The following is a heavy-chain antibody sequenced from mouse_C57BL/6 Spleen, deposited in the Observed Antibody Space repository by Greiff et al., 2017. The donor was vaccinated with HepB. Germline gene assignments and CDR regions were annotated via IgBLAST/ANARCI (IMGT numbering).Heavy chain of an antibody. CDR2: INPSSGYT. CDR1: GYTFTSYT. CDR3: ARSYGSSPSYWYFDV. J-gene: IGHJ1*03. D-gene: IGHD1-1*01. Sequence: QVHVKQSGAELARPGASVKMSCKASGYTFTSYTMHWVKQRPGQGLEWIGYINPSSGYTKYNQKFKDKATLTADKSSSTAYMQLSSLTSEDSAVYYCARSYGSSPSYWYFDVWGTGTTVTVSS. V-gene: IGHV1-4*01.